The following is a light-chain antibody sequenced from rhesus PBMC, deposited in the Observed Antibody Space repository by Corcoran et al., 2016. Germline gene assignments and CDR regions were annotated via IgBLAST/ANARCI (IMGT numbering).Light chain of an antibody. V-gene: IGKV1-19*01. CDR3: QQYADLPFA. Sequence: DIQMTQSPSSLSASVGDKVTITCHASQGINSWLAWYQKKPGKAPKPLISSASSLQSGVPSRFNGSGSGTDYTLTISSLQPEDFATYYCQQYADLPFAFGPGTKLDIK. CDR1: QGINSW. J-gene: IGKJ3*01. CDR2: SAS.